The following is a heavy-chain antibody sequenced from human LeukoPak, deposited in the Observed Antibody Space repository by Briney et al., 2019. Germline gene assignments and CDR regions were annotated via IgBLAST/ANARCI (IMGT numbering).Heavy chain of an antibody. CDR1: GGSISSSSYY. Sequence: SETLSLTCTVSGGSISSSSYYWGWIRQPPGKGLEWIGSIYYSGSTYYNPSLKSRVTTSADTSKNQFSLKLSSVTAADTAVYYCARVPNYYYYMDVWGKGTTVTVSS. J-gene: IGHJ6*03. V-gene: IGHV4-39*07. CDR2: IYYSGST. CDR3: ARVPNYYYYMDV.